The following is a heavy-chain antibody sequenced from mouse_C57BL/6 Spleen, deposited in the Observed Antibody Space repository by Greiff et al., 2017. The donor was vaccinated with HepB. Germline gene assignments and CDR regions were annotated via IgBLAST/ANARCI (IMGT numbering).Heavy chain of an antibody. V-gene: IGHV3-8*01. J-gene: IGHJ2*01. CDR3: ARYGDYGGYFDD. D-gene: IGHD2-13*01. CDR1: GYSITSDY. CDR2: ISYSGST. Sequence: EVKLMESGPGLAKPSPTLSLTCSATGYSITSDYWNWIRKFPGNKLEYMGYISYSGSTYYNPSLKSRISITRDTSKNQYYLQLHSVTTEDTATYYCARYGDYGGYFDDWGQGTTLTVSS.